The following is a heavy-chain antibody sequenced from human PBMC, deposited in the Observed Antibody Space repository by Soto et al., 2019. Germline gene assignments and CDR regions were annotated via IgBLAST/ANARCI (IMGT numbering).Heavy chain of an antibody. Sequence: QLQLQESGPGLVKPSETLSLTCTVSGGSISSSSYYWGWIRQPPGKGLEWIGSIYYSGSTYYNPSLKSRVTIAVDTSKNHFSLKLSSVTAADTAVYYRARHDYGDRYWYFDLWGRGTLVTVSS. D-gene: IGHD4-17*01. J-gene: IGHJ2*01. CDR3: ARHDYGDRYWYFDL. CDR1: GGSISSSSYY. CDR2: IYYSGST. V-gene: IGHV4-39*01.